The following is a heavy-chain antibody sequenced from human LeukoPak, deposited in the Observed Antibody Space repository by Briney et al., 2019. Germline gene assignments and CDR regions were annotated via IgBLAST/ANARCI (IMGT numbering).Heavy chain of an antibody. V-gene: IGHV4-59*01. CDR3: ARGWLRFNNWFDP. CDR1: GGSISSYY. CDR2: IYYSGST. J-gene: IGHJ5*02. Sequence: SETLSLTCTVSGGSISSYYWSWIRQPPGKGLEWIGYIYYSGSTNYNPSLKSRVTISVDTSKNQFSLKLSSVTAADTAVYYCARGWLRFNNWFDPWGQGTLVTVSS. D-gene: IGHD5-12*01.